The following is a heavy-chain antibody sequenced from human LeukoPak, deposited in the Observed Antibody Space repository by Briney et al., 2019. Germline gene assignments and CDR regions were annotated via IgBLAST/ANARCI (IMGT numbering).Heavy chain of an antibody. CDR2: ISAYNGNT. D-gene: IGHD3-10*01. J-gene: IGHJ4*02. CDR3: ARVGGPRYGSGSYYTENDY. V-gene: IGHV1-18*01. CDR1: GYTFTSYD. Sequence: ASVKVSCKASGYTFTSYDISWVRQAPGQGLEWMGWISAYNGNTNYAQKLQGRVTMTTDTSTSTAYMELRSLRSDDTAVYYCARVGGPRYGSGSYYTENDYWGQGTLVTVSS.